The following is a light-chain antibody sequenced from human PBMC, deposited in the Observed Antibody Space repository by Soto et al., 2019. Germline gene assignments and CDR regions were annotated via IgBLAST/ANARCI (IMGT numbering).Light chain of an antibody. CDR3: QQYNSYWT. Sequence: DIHMTQSPSTLSASVRVRVTITCRASQTISSWLAWFQQRPGRAPKLLIYDASSLESGVPSRFSGSASGTEFTLTISSLQPDDFATYYCQQYNSYWTFGQGTKVDIK. CDR1: QTISSW. V-gene: IGKV1-5*01. J-gene: IGKJ1*01. CDR2: DAS.